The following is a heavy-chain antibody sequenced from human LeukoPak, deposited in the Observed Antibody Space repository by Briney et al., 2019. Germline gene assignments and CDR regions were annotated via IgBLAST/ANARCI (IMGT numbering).Heavy chain of an antibody. Sequence: PSETLSLTCTVSGGTIIGSTSYWGWIGQPPGKGLDWNGIINYSGSTYYNPSLRSRVTITVHTSKNQFSLKLNSVTASDTSGYYCARGYDYWAQGTLVTVSS. D-gene: IGHD3-22*01. CDR1: GGTIIGSTSY. J-gene: IGHJ4*02. CDR2: INYSGST. CDR3: ARGYDY. V-gene: IGHV4-39*01.